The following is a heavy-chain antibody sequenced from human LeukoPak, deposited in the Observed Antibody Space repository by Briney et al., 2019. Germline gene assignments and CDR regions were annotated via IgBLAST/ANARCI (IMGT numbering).Heavy chain of an antibody. J-gene: IGHJ4*02. V-gene: IGHV4-4*07. D-gene: IGHD6-19*01. Sequence: PSETLSLTCTVSGGFISNYYWSWIRQPAGKGLEWIGRIYTSGSTNYNSSLKSRVTMSVDTSKNQFSLKLSSVTAADTAMYYCARGTLYRGWSYYLDFWGQGSQVTVSS. CDR3: ARGTLYRGWSYYLDF. CDR1: GGFISNYY. CDR2: IYTSGST.